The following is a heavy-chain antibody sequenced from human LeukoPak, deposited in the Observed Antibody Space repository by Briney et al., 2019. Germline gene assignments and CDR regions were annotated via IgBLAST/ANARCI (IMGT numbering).Heavy chain of an antibody. CDR2: IKHDGSEK. CDR1: GFTFSTYW. CDR3: ARDQRYYDSSGYYEGVDY. Sequence: GGSLRLSCAASGFTFSTYWMTWVRQAPGKGLEWVANIKHDGSEKYQVDSVKGRFTISRDNAKNSLYLQMNSLRAEDTAVYYCARDQRYYDSSGYYEGVDYWGQGTLVTVSS. D-gene: IGHD3-22*01. V-gene: IGHV3-7*01. J-gene: IGHJ4*02.